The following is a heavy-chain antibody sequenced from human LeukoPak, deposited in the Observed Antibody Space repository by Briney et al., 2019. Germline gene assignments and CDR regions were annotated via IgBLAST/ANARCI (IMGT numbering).Heavy chain of an antibody. CDR1: GGSISSSSYY. D-gene: IGHD6-13*01. V-gene: IGHV4-39*01. CDR3: ARHKAAGDYFDY. CDR2: IYYSGST. Sequence: SQTLSLTCTVSGGSISSSSYYWGWIRQPPWKGLEWIGSIYYSGSTYYNPSLKSRVTISVDTSKNQFSLKLSSVTAADTAVYYCARHKAAGDYFDYWGQGTLVTVSS. J-gene: IGHJ4*02.